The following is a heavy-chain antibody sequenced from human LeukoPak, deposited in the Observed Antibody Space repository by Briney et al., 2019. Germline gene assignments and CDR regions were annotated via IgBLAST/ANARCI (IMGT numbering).Heavy chain of an antibody. V-gene: IGHV1-69*04. CDR3: ARHPIVGATDPFYYYGMDV. J-gene: IGHJ6*02. CDR2: IIPILGIA. D-gene: IGHD1-26*01. Sequence: ASVKVSCKASGGTFSSYAISWVRQAPGQGLEWMGRIIPILGIANYAQKFQGRVTITADKSTSTAYMELSSLRSEDTAVYYCARHPIVGATDPFYYYGMDVWGQGTTVTVSS. CDR1: GGTFSSYA.